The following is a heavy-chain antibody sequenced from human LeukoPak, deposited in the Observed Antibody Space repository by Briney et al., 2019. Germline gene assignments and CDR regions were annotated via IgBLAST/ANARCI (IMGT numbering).Heavy chain of an antibody. J-gene: IGHJ6*02. Sequence: ASVKVSCKASGYTFTSYGISWVRQAPGQGLEWMGWISAYNGNTNYAQKLQGRVTMTTDTSTSTAYMELRSLRSDDTAVYYCATKGTDYYDTDYYYGMDVWGQGTTVTVSS. D-gene: IGHD3-22*01. CDR2: ISAYNGNT. CDR1: GYTFTSYG. CDR3: ATKGTDYYDTDYYYGMDV. V-gene: IGHV1-18*01.